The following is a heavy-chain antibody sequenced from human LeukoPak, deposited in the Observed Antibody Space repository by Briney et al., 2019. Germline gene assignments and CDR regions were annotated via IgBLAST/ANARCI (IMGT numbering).Heavy chain of an antibody. Sequence: PSETLSLTCTVSGGSMSPYHWGWIRQPPGKGLEWTGYIYYSGSTNYNPSLKSRVTISVDTSKNQFSLKLSSVTAADTAVYYCARTYGDYVLDDAFDIWGQGTMVTVSS. V-gene: IGHV4-59*01. D-gene: IGHD4-17*01. CDR3: ARTYGDYVLDDAFDI. J-gene: IGHJ3*02. CDR2: IYYSGST. CDR1: GGSMSPYH.